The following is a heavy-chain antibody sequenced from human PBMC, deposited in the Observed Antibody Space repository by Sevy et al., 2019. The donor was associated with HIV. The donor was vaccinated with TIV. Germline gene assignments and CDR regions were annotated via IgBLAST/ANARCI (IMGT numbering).Heavy chain of an antibody. CDR2: IFSDGNYQ. CDR1: VFTFSNYG. J-gene: IGHJ4*02. D-gene: IGHD6-19*01. CDR3: ARESGSGWYVDS. Sequence: GGSLRLSCSTFVFTFSNYGMHWVRQAPGRGLELVAAIFSDGNYQYYADSVKGRVTISRDNSKNTLYLQMSSLRADDTAMYYCARESGSGWYVDSWGRGTLVTVSS. V-gene: IGHV3-33*08.